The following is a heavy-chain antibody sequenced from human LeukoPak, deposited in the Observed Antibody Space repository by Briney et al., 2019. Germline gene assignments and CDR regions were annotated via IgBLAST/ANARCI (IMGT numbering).Heavy chain of an antibody. CDR1: GFTFSSYA. J-gene: IGHJ6*03. Sequence: GGSLRLSCAASGFTFSSYAMHWVRQAPGKGLEWVSSISSSSSYIYYADSVKGRFTISRDNAKNSLYLQMNSLRAEDTAVYYCARGDGGYYYYYYMDVWGKGTTVTVSS. V-gene: IGHV3-21*01. D-gene: IGHD2-15*01. CDR2: ISSSSSYI. CDR3: ARGDGGYYYYYYMDV.